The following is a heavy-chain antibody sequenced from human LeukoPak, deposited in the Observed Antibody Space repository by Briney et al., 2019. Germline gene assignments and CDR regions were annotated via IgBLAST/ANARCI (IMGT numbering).Heavy chain of an antibody. V-gene: IGHV3-7*01. CDR1: GFTFSSYW. CDR3: ARGPSRYSGSYNY. D-gene: IGHD1-26*01. Sequence: GGSLRLSCAASGFTFSSYWMGWVRQAPGKGLEWVANIKQDGSEKYYVDSVKGRFTISRDNAKNSLYLQMNSLRAEDTAVYYCARGPSRYSGSYNYWGQGTLVTVSS. J-gene: IGHJ4*02. CDR2: IKQDGSEK.